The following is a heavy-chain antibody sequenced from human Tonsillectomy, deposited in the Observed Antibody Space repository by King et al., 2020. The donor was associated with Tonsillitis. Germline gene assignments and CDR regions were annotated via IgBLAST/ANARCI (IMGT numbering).Heavy chain of an antibody. J-gene: IGHJ4*02. V-gene: IGHV4-61*01. CDR3: AADFYGGSDY. D-gene: IGHD4-23*01. CDR1: GGSVSSGSYY. Sequence: QLQESGPGLVKPSETLSLTCTVSGGSVSSGSYYWSWIRQPPGKGLEWIGYNYYSGSTNYNPSLKSRVTISVDTSKNQFSLKLSAVTAADTAVYYCAADFYGGSDYWGQGTLVTVSS. CDR2: NYYSGST.